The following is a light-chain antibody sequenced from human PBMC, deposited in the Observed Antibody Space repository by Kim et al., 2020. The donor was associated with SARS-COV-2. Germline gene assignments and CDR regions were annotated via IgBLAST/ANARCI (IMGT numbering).Light chain of an antibody. CDR2: DAS. CDR3: QQRRNWPPLYT. CDR1: QSVSSY. V-gene: IGKV3-11*01. Sequence: EIVLTQSPATLSLSPGERATLSCRASQSVSSYLAWYQQKPGQAPRLLIYDASNRATGIPARFSGSGSGTDFTLTISSLEPEDFAVYYCQQRRNWPPLYTFGKGTKLEI. J-gene: IGKJ2*01.